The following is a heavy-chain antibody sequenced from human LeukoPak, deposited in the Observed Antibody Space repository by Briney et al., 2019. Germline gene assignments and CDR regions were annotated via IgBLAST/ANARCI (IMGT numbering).Heavy chain of an antibody. CDR3: ARDNPDYYDSSGIFDY. D-gene: IGHD3-22*01. J-gene: IGHJ4*02. V-gene: IGHV1-3*03. CDR1: GYTLTGYY. Sequence: ASVKVSCKASGYTLTGYYMHWVRQAPGQGLEWMGWINAGNGNTKYSQEFQGRVTITRDTSASTAYMELSSLRSEDMAVYYCARDNPDYYDSSGIFDYWGQGTLVTVSS. CDR2: INAGNGNT.